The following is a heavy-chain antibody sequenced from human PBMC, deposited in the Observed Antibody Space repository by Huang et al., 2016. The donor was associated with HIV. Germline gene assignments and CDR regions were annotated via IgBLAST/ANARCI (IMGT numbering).Heavy chain of an antibody. J-gene: IGHJ3*01. V-gene: IGHV4-39*01. CDR1: GGSVNSCYYY. D-gene: IGHD3-16*01. CDR2: VLYDGNT. Sequence: QLQLQESGPGLVRPSETLSLTCSVSGGSVNSCYYYWGWIRPPPWKGLEWIASVLYDGNTFNNPSLKSRVSMSVDTSKKRFSLNLSSVTAADTAVYVCARLPFDYVWGTQRQTDLDELDVWGQGTMVTVSS. CDR3: ARLPFDYVWGTQRQTDLDELDV.